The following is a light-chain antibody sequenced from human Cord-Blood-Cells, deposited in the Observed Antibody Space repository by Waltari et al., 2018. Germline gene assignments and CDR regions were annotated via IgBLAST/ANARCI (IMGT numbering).Light chain of an antibody. CDR1: KSISSW. V-gene: IGKV1-5*01. Sequence: DIQMTQSPSTLSESVGDRVTITCRASKSISSWLAWYQQKPGKAPKLLIYDASSLESGVPSRFSGSGSGTEFTLTISSLQPDDFATYYCQQYNSYSLTFGQGTKVEIK. CDR2: DAS. J-gene: IGKJ1*01. CDR3: QQYNSYSLT.